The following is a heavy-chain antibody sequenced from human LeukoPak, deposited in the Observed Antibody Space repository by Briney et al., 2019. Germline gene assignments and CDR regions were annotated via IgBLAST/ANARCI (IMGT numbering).Heavy chain of an antibody. CDR2: IHHSGST. V-gene: IGHV4-59*08. J-gene: IGHJ3*02. CDR1: GGSITGYY. D-gene: IGHD2-15*01. CDR3: VRTRFTWSNDPFDI. Sequence: SETLSLTCTVSGGSITGYYWSWIRQPPGKGLEWIGYIHHSGSTDYNPSLKSRVTILVDTSKNQFSLELSSVTAADTAVYYCVRTRFTWSNDPFDIWGQGTMVTVSS.